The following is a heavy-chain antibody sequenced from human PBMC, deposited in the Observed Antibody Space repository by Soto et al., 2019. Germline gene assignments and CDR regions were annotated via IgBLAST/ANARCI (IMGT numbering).Heavy chain of an antibody. V-gene: IGHV4-59*08. CDR3: ASLRYSSSYNWFYP. CDR1: GGSISSYY. D-gene: IGHD6-6*01. Sequence: SETLSLTCTGSGGSISSYYWSWIRQPPGKGLEWIGYIYYSGSTNYDPSLKSRVTISVDTSKNQFSLKLSSVTAADTAVYYCASLRYSSSYNWFYPRGQGTLVPVS. J-gene: IGHJ5*02. CDR2: IYYSGST.